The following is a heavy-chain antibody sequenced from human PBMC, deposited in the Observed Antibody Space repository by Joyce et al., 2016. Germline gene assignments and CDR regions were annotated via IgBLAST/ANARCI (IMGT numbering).Heavy chain of an antibody. J-gene: IGHJ5*02. D-gene: IGHD3-22*01. Sequence: QVQLHESGPGLVKPSETLSLACNVSGGSVSSRSYYWSWIRQPPGKGLEYIGYIYDSGSTNYNPSLRSRVTISVDTSKNQFSLKLSSVTAADTAVYYCARGWLTSGYSPWGQGTLVTVSS. CDR3: ARGWLTSGYSP. CDR2: IYDSGST. V-gene: IGHV4-61*01. CDR1: GGSVSSRSYY.